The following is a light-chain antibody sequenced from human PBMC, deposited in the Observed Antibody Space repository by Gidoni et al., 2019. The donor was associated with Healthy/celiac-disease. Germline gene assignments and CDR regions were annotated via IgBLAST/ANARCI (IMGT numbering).Light chain of an antibody. V-gene: IGKV4-1*01. J-gene: IGKJ5*01. Sequence: DIVMTQSPDSLAVSLGERATINCKSSQSVLYSSNNKNYLSWYQQKPGQPPKLLIYWASPRESGVPDRFSGSGSGTDFTLTISSLQAEDVAVYHCQQYYSTPITFGQGTRLEIK. CDR3: QQYYSTPIT. CDR1: QSVLYSSNNKNY. CDR2: WAS.